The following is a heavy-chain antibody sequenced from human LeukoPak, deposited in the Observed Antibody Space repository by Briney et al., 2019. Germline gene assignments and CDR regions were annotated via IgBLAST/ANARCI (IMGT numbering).Heavy chain of an antibody. CDR3: ARSGRYCSGGSCYQEASLDY. V-gene: IGHV3-21*04. D-gene: IGHD2-15*01. J-gene: IGHJ4*02. CDR2: ISSGSTYI. Sequence: GGSLRLSCAASGFAFSSYSMNWVRQAPGKGLEWVSSISSGSTYIYYADSVKGRFTISRDNAKNSLYLQMNSLRAEDTAVYYCARSGRYCSGGSCYQEASLDYWGQGTLVTVSS. CDR1: GFAFSSYS.